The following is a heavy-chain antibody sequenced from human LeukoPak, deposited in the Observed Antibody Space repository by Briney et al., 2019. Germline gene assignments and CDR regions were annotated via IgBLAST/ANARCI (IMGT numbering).Heavy chain of an antibody. CDR3: ARQITMDSWYFDL. Sequence: SETLPLTCAVSGGSISSGGYSWSWIRQPPGKGLEWIGYIYHSGSTYYNPSLKSRVTISVDRSKNQFSLKLSSVTAADTAVYYCARQITMDSWYFDLWGRGTLVTVSS. J-gene: IGHJ2*01. CDR2: IYHSGST. CDR1: GGSISSGGYS. V-gene: IGHV4-30-2*01. D-gene: IGHD3-10*01.